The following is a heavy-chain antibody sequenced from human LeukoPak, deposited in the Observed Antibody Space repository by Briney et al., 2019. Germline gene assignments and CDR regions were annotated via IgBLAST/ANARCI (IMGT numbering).Heavy chain of an antibody. CDR3: AKDIQLST. D-gene: IGHD5-24*01. Sequence: GGSLRLSCAASGFTFSVAAMTWVRQAPGKGLEWVSLIGASGESTYYADSVKGRFTISRDNSRNTLSLQMNSLRVEDTAMYFCAKDIQLSTWGLGTMVTVSS. J-gene: IGHJ3*01. CDR1: GFTFSVAA. V-gene: IGHV3-23*01. CDR2: IGASGEST.